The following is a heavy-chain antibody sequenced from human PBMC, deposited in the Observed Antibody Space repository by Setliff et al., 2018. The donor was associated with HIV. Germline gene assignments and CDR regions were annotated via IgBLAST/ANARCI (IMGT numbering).Heavy chain of an antibody. CDR2: ISGRGDNT. Sequence: GGSLRLSCAASGFSFDDYAMHWVRQAPGKGLEWVSVISGRGDNTYYADSVKGRFTISRDNSKNMLYLQMTSLRAEDTAVYYCARHDSQQPLYWGQGTLVTVSS. J-gene: IGHJ4*02. V-gene: IGHV3-23*01. CDR1: GFSFDDYA. CDR3: ARHDSQQPLY. D-gene: IGHD6-13*01.